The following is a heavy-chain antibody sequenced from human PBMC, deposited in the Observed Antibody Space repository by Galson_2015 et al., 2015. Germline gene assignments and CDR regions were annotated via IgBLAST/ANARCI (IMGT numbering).Heavy chain of an antibody. V-gene: IGHV1-18*01. CDR2: INVYNGNI. D-gene: IGHD4-17*01. Sequence: SVKVSCKASGYSFSKYGVSWVRQAPGQGLEWMGWINVYNGNIIYGQKFRGRVTMTTDTSTSTAYMEPRSLTSDDTAVYYCARDEQSDHDYGFWGQGTLVTVSS. J-gene: IGHJ4*02. CDR3: ARDEQSDHDYGF. CDR1: GYSFSKYG.